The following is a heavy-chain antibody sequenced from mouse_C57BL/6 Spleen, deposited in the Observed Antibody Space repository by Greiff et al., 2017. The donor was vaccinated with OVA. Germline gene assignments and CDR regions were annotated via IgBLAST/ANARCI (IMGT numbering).Heavy chain of an antibody. CDR1: GYTFTNYW. Sequence: VQGVESGADLAKPGASVKLSCKASGYTFTNYWMPWVKQRPGQGLEWIGYIIPSSGYTKYNQKFKHKATLTADKSSSTAYMQLSSLTYDDSEVYYCAREGVITTVVEDFDYWGQGTTLTVSS. V-gene: IGHV1-7*01. D-gene: IGHD1-1*01. J-gene: IGHJ2*01. CDR3: AREGVITTVVEDFDY. CDR2: IIPSSGYT.